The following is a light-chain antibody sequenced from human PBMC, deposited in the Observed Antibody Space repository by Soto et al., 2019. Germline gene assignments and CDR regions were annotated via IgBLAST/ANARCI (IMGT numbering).Light chain of an antibody. CDR2: GAS. CDR1: QSVHNNY. CDR3: QPYGRSLT. V-gene: IGKV3-20*01. Sequence: EIVLTQSPGTLSLSPGERATLSCRASQSVHNNYLAWYQQKPGQAPRLLIDGASSRATGIPDRFSGSGSETAFPLTISRLEPDDFAVYSCQPYGRSLTFGPGTKVDIK. J-gene: IGKJ3*01.